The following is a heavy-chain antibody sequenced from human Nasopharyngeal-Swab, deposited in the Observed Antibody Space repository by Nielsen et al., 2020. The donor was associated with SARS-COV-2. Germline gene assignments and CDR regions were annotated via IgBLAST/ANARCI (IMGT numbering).Heavy chain of an antibody. CDR3: ASLEGITVAGTLIDY. CDR1: GGSISSSSYY. V-gene: IGHV4-39*01. J-gene: IGHJ4*02. Sequence: SETLSLTCTVSGGSISSSSYYWGWIRQPPGKGLEWIGSIYYSGSTYYNPSLKSRVTISVDTSKNRFSLKLSSVTAADTAVYYCASLEGITVAGTLIDYWGQGTLVTVSS. D-gene: IGHD6-19*01. CDR2: IYYSGST.